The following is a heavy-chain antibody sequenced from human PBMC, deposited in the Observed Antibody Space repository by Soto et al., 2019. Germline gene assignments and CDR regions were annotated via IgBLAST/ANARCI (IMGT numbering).Heavy chain of an antibody. D-gene: IGHD4-4*01. J-gene: IGHJ4*02. CDR2: IYWDDDK. Sequence: SGPTLVQPTQTLTLTCTFSGFSLSTSSQAVGWIRQPPGKALEWLALIYWDDDKRYSPSLRSRLTITKDTSKNQVVLSMTNMDPVDTATYYCAHRVVTTLGGGFDYWGQGTLVTVSS. V-gene: IGHV2-5*02. CDR1: GFSLSTSSQA. CDR3: AHRVVTTLGGGFDY.